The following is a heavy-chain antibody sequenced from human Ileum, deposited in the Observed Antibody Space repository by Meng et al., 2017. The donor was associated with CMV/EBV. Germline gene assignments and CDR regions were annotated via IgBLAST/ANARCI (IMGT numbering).Heavy chain of an antibody. V-gene: IGHV4-4*07. CDR2: IYTSGST. D-gene: IGHD6-13*01. Sequence: QVRLQESGPGLVKPSETPALTCLASCCSSSSDYWSWIRQPAGKGLEWIGRIYTSGSTNYNPSLKSRVTMSVDTSKTQFSLKLSSVTAADTAVYYCARGPYSSSWSSFDYWGQGTLVTVSS. CDR3: ARGPYSSSWSSFDY. J-gene: IGHJ4*02. CDR1: CCSSSSDY.